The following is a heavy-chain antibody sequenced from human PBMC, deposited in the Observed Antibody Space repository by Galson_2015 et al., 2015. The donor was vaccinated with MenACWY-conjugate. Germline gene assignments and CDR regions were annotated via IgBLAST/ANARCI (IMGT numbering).Heavy chain of an antibody. D-gene: IGHD3-16*01. Sequence: SLRLSCAASGFTFSNHAMTWVRQAPGTGLEWVAAITANSLGTYYADSVRGRFTISRDNSKNTLSLEMTSLRVEDTALYYCAKTSVNTGGWGGRYGVDVWGQGTTITVS. V-gene: IGHV3-23*01. J-gene: IGHJ6*02. CDR2: ITANSLGT. CDR3: AKTSVNTGGWGGRYGVDV. CDR1: GFTFSNHA.